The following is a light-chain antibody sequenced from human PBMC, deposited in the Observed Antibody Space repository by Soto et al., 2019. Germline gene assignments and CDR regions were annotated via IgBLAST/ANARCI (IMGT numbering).Light chain of an antibody. Sequence: DLPMTQSPSSLSASVGDRVTITCRASQRISRYLNWYQQKPGKAPKLLIYAASSLQSGVPSRFSGSGSGTDFTLTISSLQPEDFATYYCQQSYSTLPFGQGTKLEIK. J-gene: IGKJ2*01. V-gene: IGKV1-39*01. CDR2: AAS. CDR1: QRISRY. CDR3: QQSYSTLP.